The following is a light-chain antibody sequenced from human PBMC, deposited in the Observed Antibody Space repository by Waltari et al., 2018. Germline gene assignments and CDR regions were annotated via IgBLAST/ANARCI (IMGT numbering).Light chain of an antibody. J-gene: IGKJ4*01. CDR2: AAS. Sequence: DIQLTQYPSFLCASVGDRVTITCRASQDLGLSLAWYQQKPGKAPKLLIYAASTLQSGVPSRFCGTGSGTDFALTISSLQPEDFATYYCQQLRLYPLTFGGGTMVEI. V-gene: IGKV1-9*01. CDR3: QQLRLYPLT. CDR1: QDLGLS.